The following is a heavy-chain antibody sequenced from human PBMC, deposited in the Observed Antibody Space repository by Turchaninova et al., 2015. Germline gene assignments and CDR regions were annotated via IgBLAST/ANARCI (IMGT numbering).Heavy chain of an antibody. Sequence: QITLQESGPTLVKPTQNLTPTCPSPGFSLSTSAMGVGLIRQPPGKALEWLALIYCNDDKRYSPSLKSMLTSTKDTSKNQVLLTMTNIDPVDTATYYCSHTGTLITVPVDYWGQGTLVTVSS. CDR2: IYCNDDK. J-gene: IGHJ4*02. CDR3: SHTGTLITVPVDY. CDR1: GFSLSTSAMG. D-gene: IGHD6-19*01. V-gene: IGHV2-5*01.